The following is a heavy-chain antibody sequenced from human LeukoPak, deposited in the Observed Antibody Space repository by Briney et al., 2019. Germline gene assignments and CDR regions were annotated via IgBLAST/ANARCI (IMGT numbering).Heavy chain of an antibody. CDR2: IRYDGSNK. V-gene: IGHV3-30*02. D-gene: IGHD3-10*01. J-gene: IGHJ6*03. CDR3: AKEGAYYDSGSYIGHYMDV. CDR1: GFTFSSYG. Sequence: GGSLRLSCAASGFTFSSYGMHWVRQAPGKGLEWLAFIRYDGSNKYYADSVKGRFTISRDNSKDTLYLQMNSLRAEDTAVYYCAKEGAYYDSGSYIGHYMDVWGKGTTVTVFS.